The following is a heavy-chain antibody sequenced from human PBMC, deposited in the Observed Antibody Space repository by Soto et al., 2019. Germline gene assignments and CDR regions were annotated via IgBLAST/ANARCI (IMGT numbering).Heavy chain of an antibody. D-gene: IGHD6-19*01. CDR1: GFTFSNYS. CDR3: ARETQWLNWFDP. CDR2: ISSSTI. Sequence: EVQLVESGGGLVQPGGSLRLSCAASGFTFSNYSMNWVRQAPGKGLEWVSYISSSTIYYADSMKGRFTISRDNAKNSLYLQMNSLRAEDTAVYYCARETQWLNWFDPWGQGTLVTVSS. J-gene: IGHJ5*02. V-gene: IGHV3-48*01.